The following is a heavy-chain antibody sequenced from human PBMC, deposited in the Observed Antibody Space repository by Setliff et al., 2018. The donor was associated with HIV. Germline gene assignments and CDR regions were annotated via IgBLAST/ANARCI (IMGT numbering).Heavy chain of an antibody. CDR1: GFTFSNYA. V-gene: IGHV3-30-3*01. CDR3: ARSVIGYYYYGMDV. Sequence: PGGSLRLSCAASGFTFSNYAMHWVRQAPGKGLEWVAVISYDRSNKYYADSVKCRFTISRDNSKNTLYLQMNSLRAEDTAVYYCARSVIGYYYYGMDVWGQGTLVTVSS. J-gene: IGHJ6*02. D-gene: IGHD3-10*01. CDR2: ISYDRSNK.